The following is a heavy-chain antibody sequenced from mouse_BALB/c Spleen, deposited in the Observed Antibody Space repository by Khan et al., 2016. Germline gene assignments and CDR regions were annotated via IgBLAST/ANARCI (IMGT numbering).Heavy chain of an antibody. D-gene: IGHD3-3*01. V-gene: IGHV14-3*02. J-gene: IGHJ4*01. CDR1: GYNIKDTY. Sequence: VRLQQSGAELVKPGASVKLSCTASGYNIKDTYMHWVKQRPEQGLEWIGRIDPANGNTKYDPKFQGKATITADTSSNTAYLQLSSLKSEETAVYYCARGDPYYAMDYWGQGTSVTVSS. CDR3: ARGDPYYAMDY. CDR2: IDPANGNT.